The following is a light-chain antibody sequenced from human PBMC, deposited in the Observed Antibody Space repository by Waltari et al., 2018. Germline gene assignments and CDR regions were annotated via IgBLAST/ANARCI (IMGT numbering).Light chain of an antibody. Sequence: EIVLPHPPGILSLSPGEGATLSCRASQSVGRSLAWYQQKPGQAPRLVISGASNRATGIPDRFSGSGSGTDFSLTISRLEPEDFAVYYCQHYVRLPVTFGRGTKVEIK. CDR1: QSVGRS. CDR2: GAS. J-gene: IGKJ4*02. CDR3: QHYVRLPVT. V-gene: IGKV3-20*01.